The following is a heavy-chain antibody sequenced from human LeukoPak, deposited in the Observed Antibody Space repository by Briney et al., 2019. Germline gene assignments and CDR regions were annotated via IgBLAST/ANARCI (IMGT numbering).Heavy chain of an antibody. CDR1: GGSFSGYY. D-gene: IGHD2-2*01. CDR3: ASHIVVVPTTSGFNY. J-gene: IGHJ4*02. V-gene: IGHV4-34*01. CDR2: INHSGST. Sequence: PSETLSLTCAVYGGSFSGYYWSWIRQPPGKGLEWIGEINHSGSTNYNPSLKSRVTISVDTSKNQFSLKLSSVTAADTAVYYCASHIVVVPTTSGFNYWGQGTLVTVSS.